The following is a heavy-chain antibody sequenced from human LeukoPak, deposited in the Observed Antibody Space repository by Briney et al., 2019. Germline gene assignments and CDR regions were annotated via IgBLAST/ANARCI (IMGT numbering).Heavy chain of an antibody. CDR2: ISAYNGNT. D-gene: IGHD2-2*02. CDR1: GYTFTSYG. V-gene: IGHV1-18*01. Sequence: ASVKVSCKASGYTFTSYGISWVRQAPGQGLEWMGWISAYNGNTNYAQKLQGRVTMTTDTSTSTAYMELSSLRSEDTAVYYCGRALYHMLGPNDSWGQGSLVTVSS. J-gene: IGHJ4*02. CDR3: GRALYHMLGPNDS.